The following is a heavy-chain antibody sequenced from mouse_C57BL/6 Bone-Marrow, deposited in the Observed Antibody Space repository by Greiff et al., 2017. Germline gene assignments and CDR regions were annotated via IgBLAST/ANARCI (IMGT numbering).Heavy chain of an antibody. CDR1: GYAFSSSW. D-gene: IGHD1-3*01. J-gene: IGHJ4*01. CDR3: ARKSKEGAMDY. Sequence: QVQLQQSGPELVKPGASVKISCKASGYAFSSSWMNWVKQRPGKGLEWIGRIYPGDGDTNYNGKVKGKATLTADKSSSTAYMQLSSLTAEDSAVYFCARKSKEGAMDYWGQGTSVTVSS. CDR2: IYPGDGDT. V-gene: IGHV1-82*01.